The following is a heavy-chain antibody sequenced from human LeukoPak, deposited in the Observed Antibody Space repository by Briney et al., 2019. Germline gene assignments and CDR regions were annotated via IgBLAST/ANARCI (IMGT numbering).Heavy chain of an antibody. Sequence: GGSLRLSCAASGFTFSNYNMNWVRQAPGKGLEWVSFISTSSSYIHYADSVKGRFTIARDNAKNSLYLQMNSLRAEDTAVYYCARDGCSRASCRFYNWFDPWGQGTLVTVSS. CDR1: GFTFSNYN. CDR3: ARDGCSRASCRFYNWFDP. V-gene: IGHV3-21*01. J-gene: IGHJ5*02. CDR2: ISTSSSYI. D-gene: IGHD2-2*01.